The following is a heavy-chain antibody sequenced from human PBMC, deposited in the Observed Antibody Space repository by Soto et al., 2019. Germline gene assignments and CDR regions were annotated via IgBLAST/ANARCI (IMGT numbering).Heavy chain of an antibody. J-gene: IGHJ6*03. D-gene: IGHD6-19*01. Sequence: SETLSLTCTVTGGSISTYYWNWIRQPPGKGLQWIGYLYHTGNTNYNPSLKSRVTMSVDTSRNQFSLRLSSVTAADTAVYYCARQADRNFYYMDVWGKGTMVTVSS. V-gene: IGHV4-59*08. CDR3: ARQADRNFYYMDV. CDR2: LYHTGNT. CDR1: GGSISTYY.